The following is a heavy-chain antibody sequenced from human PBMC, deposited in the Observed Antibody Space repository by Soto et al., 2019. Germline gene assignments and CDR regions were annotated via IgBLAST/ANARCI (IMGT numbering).Heavy chain of an antibody. CDR3: VRDLGGNPPQYYFDY. V-gene: IGHV3-30-3*01. J-gene: IGHJ4*02. Sequence: QVQLVESGGGVVQPGRSLRLSCAASGFTFSSYAMHWVRQAPGKGLEWVAVISYDGSNKYYADSVKGRFTISRDNSKNTLYLQMNSLRAEDTAVYYCVRDLGGNPPQYYFDYWGQGTLVTVSS. CDR2: ISYDGSNK. D-gene: IGHD3-16*01. CDR1: GFTFSSYA.